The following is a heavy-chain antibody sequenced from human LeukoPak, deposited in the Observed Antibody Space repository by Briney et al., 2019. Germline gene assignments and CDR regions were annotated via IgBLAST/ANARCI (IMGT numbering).Heavy chain of an antibody. D-gene: IGHD3-3*01. Sequence: GGSLRLSCAASGFTFSSYSMNWVRQAPGKGLEWVSYISSSSSTIYYADSVKGRFTISRDNAKNSLYLQMNSLRAEDTAVYYCASDSITIFGVINYWGQGTLVTVSS. CDR3: ASDSITIFGVINY. J-gene: IGHJ4*02. V-gene: IGHV3-48*01. CDR2: ISSSSSTI. CDR1: GFTFSSYS.